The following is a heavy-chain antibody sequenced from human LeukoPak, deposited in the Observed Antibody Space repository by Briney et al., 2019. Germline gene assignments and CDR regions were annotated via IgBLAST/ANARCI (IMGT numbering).Heavy chain of an antibody. CDR3: ASSLRSPHYDFWSGYWYWFDP. Sequence: SETLSLNSPVSGGIHSRYYWSWIRQPAGKGLEWIGRIYTSGRTNYNPSLKSRVTMSVDTSKNQFSLKLSSVTAADTGVYYCASSLRSPHYDFWSGYWYWFDPWGQGTLVTVSS. CDR1: GGIHSRYY. V-gene: IGHV4-4*07. J-gene: IGHJ5*02. D-gene: IGHD3-3*01. CDR2: IYTSGRT.